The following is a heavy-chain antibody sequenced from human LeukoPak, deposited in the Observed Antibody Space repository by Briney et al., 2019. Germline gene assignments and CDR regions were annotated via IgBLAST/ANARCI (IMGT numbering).Heavy chain of an antibody. Sequence: SETLSLTCTVSGGSISSSDYYWGWIRQPPGKGLERIGSIYYSGSTYDNPSLKGRVTMSVDTSKSQFSMRLRSVTAADTAVYYCARARDGYNYFEYWGQGTLATVSS. CDR3: ARARDGYNYFEY. V-gene: IGHV4-39*02. D-gene: IGHD5-24*01. CDR2: IYYSGST. J-gene: IGHJ4*02. CDR1: GGSISSSDYY.